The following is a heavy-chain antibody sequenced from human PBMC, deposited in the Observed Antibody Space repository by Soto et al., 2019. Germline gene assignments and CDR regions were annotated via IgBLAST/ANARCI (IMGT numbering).Heavy chain of an antibody. CDR2: ISGSGVST. CDR3: AKDNGYSGYDPFDY. D-gene: IGHD5-12*01. Sequence: PGGSLRLSCAASGFTFSSYAMSWVRQAPGKGLEWVSAISGSGVSTYYADPVKGRFTISRDNSKNTLYLKMNSLRAEDTAVYYCAKDNGYSGYDPFDYWGQGTLVTVSS. V-gene: IGHV3-23*01. J-gene: IGHJ4*02. CDR1: GFTFSSYA.